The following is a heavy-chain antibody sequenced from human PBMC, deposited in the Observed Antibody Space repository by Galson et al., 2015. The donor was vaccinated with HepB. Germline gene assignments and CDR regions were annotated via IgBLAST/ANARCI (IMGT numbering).Heavy chain of an antibody. D-gene: IGHD1-20*01. Sequence: SVKVSCKASGYTFTGYYMHWVRQAPGQGLEWMGWINPNSGGTNYAQKFQGRVTMTRDTSISTAYMELSRLRSDDTAVYYCVTEGPKDGITGTIHYWGQGTLVTVSS. CDR2: INPNSGGT. J-gene: IGHJ4*02. CDR3: VTEGPKDGITGTIHY. V-gene: IGHV1-2*02. CDR1: GYTFTGYY.